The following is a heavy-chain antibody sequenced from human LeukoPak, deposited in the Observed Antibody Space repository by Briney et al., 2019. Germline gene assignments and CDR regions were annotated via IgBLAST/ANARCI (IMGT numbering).Heavy chain of an antibody. CDR2: IRQDAVYK. D-gene: IGHD1-14*01. V-gene: IGHV3-7*01. CDR3: VREGRTTSGDDAFDI. Sequence: GGSLRLACSASAFTVSRHYMSWVRQAPGNWLKLVANIRQDAVYKFFVDSVKGRFSISRDNDKNSLSLQMNSLRAEDTAMYYCVREGRTTSGDDAFDIWGQGTMVTVSS. CDR1: AFTVSRHY. J-gene: IGHJ3*02.